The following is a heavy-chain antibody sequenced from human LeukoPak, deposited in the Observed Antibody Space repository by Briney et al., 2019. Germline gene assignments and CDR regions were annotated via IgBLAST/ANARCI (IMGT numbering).Heavy chain of an antibody. V-gene: IGHV3-74*01. CDR1: GFTFNSYW. D-gene: IGHD1-26*01. CDR2: INNDGSNT. Sequence: QTGGSLRLSCAASGFTFNSYWMHWVRQAPGKGLVWVSRINNDGSNTIYADSVKGRFTISRDNAKNTLYLQMNSLRAEDTAVYYCARGYSGSLDWGQGTLVTVSS. J-gene: IGHJ4*02. CDR3: ARGYSGSLD.